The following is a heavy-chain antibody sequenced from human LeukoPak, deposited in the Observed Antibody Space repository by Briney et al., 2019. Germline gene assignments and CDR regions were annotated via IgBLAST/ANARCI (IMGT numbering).Heavy chain of an antibody. V-gene: IGHV3-48*03. CDR2: ISSGGSTK. D-gene: IGHD2-2*01. J-gene: IGHJ4*02. Sequence: GGSLRLSCAASGFTFSSYEMNWVRQAPGKGLEWVSYISSGGSTKYYTGSVKGRFTVSRDNAQNSLHLQMNSLRAEDTAVYYCARAGTRPFLDYWGQGTVVTVSS. CDR1: GFTFSSYE. CDR3: ARAGTRPFLDY.